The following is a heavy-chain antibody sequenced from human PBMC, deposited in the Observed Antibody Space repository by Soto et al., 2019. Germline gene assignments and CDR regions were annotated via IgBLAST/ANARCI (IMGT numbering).Heavy chain of an antibody. CDR2: IYHSGST. J-gene: IGHJ4*02. V-gene: IGHV4-39*01. Sequence: SETLSLTCTVSGDSVSSGVYYWCWIRRPPGKGLEWIGDIYHSGSTNYNPSLKSRVTISLDTSANQFSLKLNSVTAADTAVYFCARHLNSGTYPLDYWGQGTLVTVSS. D-gene: IGHD3-10*01. CDR3: ARHLNSGTYPLDY. CDR1: GDSVSSGVYY.